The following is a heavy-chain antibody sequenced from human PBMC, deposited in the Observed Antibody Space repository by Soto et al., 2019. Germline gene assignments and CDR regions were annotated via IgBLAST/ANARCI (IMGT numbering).Heavy chain of an antibody. D-gene: IGHD4-17*01. J-gene: IGHJ4*02. CDR3: ASHYGDYEYYEY. Sequence: QLQLQESGSGLVKPSQTLSLTCAVSGDSVRRSGYSWSWIRQPPGKGLEWIAYIFHTGSTYYNLSRRGRATISVDRSKNQISLKLSSVTAADTAVYYCASHYGDYEYYEYWGQGTQVTVSS. CDR1: GDSVRRSGYS. CDR2: IFHTGST. V-gene: IGHV4-30-2*01.